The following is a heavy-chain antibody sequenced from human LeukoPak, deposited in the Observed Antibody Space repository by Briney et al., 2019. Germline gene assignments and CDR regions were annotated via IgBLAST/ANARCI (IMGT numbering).Heavy chain of an antibody. V-gene: IGHV4-59*01. CDR3: ARNQRGYSYGGKFDP. J-gene: IGHJ5*02. CDR1: GGPTSSYY. Sequence: SETLSLTCGVSGGPTSSYYWSWIRQSPGKGLEWIGYIYYSGSTNYNPSLKSRVTISVDTSKNQFSLKLSSVTAADTAVYYCARNQRGYSYGGKFDPWGQGTLVTVSS. D-gene: IGHD5-18*01. CDR2: IYYSGST.